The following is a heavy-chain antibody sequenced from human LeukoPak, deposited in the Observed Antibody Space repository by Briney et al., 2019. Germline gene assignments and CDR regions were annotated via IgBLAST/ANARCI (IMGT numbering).Heavy chain of an antibody. Sequence: GGSLRLSCAASGFTFSSYWMHWVRQAPGKGLVWVSRINSDGSSTSYADSVKGRFTISRDNAKNTLYLQMNSLRVEDTAVYYCARQDSYWDAFATWGQGTTVTVSS. CDR3: ARQDSYWDAFAT. CDR2: INSDGSST. CDR1: GFTFSSYW. J-gene: IGHJ3*02. D-gene: IGHD2-21*02. V-gene: IGHV3-74*01.